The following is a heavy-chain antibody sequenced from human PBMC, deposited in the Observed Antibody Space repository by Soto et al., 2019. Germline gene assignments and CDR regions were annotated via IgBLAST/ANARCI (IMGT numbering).Heavy chain of an antibody. CDR2: INYVGRT. V-gene: IGHV4-59*01. CDR1: GDSMSGFY. D-gene: IGHD3-10*01. Sequence: LSLTCTVSGDSMSGFYWIWIRQTPGKGLEWIGYINYVGRTSYYSPSLQSRVTISLDSSKNQFSLILSSVTAADTAVYFCARFRRNYFDYWGQGTQVTVSS. J-gene: IGHJ4*02. CDR3: ARFRRNYFDY.